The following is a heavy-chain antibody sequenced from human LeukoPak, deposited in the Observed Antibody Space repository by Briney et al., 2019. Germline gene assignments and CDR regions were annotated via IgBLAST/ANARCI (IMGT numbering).Heavy chain of an antibody. D-gene: IGHD5-18*01. V-gene: IGHV1-3*01. CDR2: INAANGNT. J-gene: IGHJ4*02. Sequence: ASVKVSCKTSGFTFTTYTMHWVRQAPGQRLEWMGWINAANGNTQYSQKFQGRVTITRDTSASTAYMELSSLRSEDTAVYYCARVAHLGYTAMAYWGQGTLVTVSS. CDR3: ARVAHLGYTAMAY. CDR1: GFTFTTYT.